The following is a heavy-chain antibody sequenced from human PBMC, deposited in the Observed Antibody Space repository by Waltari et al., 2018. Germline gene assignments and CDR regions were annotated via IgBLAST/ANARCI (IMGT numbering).Heavy chain of an antibody. CDR1: GYPFTGYY. V-gene: IGHV1-2*06. CDR3: ATGRFGELSQYYFDY. Sequence: QVQLVQSGAEVKKPGASVKVSCKASGYPFTGYYMHWVRQAPGQGLEWMGRINPNSGGTNYAQKFQGRVTMTRDTSISTAYMELSRLRSDDTAVYYCATGRFGELSQYYFDYWGQGTLVTVSS. D-gene: IGHD3-10*01. J-gene: IGHJ4*02. CDR2: INPNSGGT.